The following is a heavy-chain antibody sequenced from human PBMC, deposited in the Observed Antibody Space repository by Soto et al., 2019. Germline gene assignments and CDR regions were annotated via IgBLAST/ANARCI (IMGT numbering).Heavy chain of an antibody. CDR3: ARGGHVVVVTAAFDY. V-gene: IGHV1-46*01. J-gene: IGHJ4*02. D-gene: IGHD2-21*02. CDR2: VNPSGGHT. CDR1: GDTFTNYY. Sequence: QVQLMQSGAEVKKPGASVKVSCKASGDTFTNYYKHWVRQAPGQGLEWMGTVNPSGGHTTYSQNFLGRVTMTRDTSTSTLYMELTSLTSDDTAVYYCARGGHVVVVTAAFDYWGQGTLVTVSS.